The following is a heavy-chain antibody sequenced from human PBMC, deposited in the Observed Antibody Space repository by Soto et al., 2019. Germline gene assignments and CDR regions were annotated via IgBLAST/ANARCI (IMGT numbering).Heavy chain of an antibody. D-gene: IGHD1-1*01. CDR3: ARDASGTTSFLAS. Sequence: GGSLRLSCEASGFMFGTSGMHWVRQAPGKGLEWVSGIWIDGSERYYSDSVKGRFTISRGNSKNTLFLQMNSLRVEDTAVYFCARDASGTTSFLASWGQGTLVTVSS. CDR2: IWIDGSER. J-gene: IGHJ5*01. V-gene: IGHV3-33*01. CDR1: GFMFGTSG.